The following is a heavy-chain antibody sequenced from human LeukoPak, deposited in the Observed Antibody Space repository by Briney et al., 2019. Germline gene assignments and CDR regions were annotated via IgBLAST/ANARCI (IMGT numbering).Heavy chain of an antibody. V-gene: IGHV4-34*01. CDR2: IKHDGST. CDR1: GGSVNGYY. D-gene: IGHD1-14*01. J-gene: IGHJ4*02. CDR3: ARHLLRTSTSFDY. Sequence: SETLSLTCVVYGGSVNGYYWSWIRQPPGKALEWIGEIKHDGSTKYNSSLKSRVTISIDMSKNQFSLKLSSVTAADTAVYYCARHLLRTSTSFDYWDQGNLVTVSS.